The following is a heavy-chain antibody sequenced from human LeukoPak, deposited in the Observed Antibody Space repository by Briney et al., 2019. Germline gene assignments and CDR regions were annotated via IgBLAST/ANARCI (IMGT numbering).Heavy chain of an antibody. D-gene: IGHD6-13*01. CDR2: ISGSGGST. V-gene: IGHV3-23*01. Sequence: PGGSLRLSCVASGFTFSSYSMNWVRQAPGKGLEWVSAISGSGGSTYYADSVKGRFTISRDNSKNTLYLQMNSLRAEDTAGYYCAKAPKLSSWSHYFDYWGQGTLVTISS. CDR3: AKAPKLSSWSHYFDY. J-gene: IGHJ4*02. CDR1: GFTFSSYS.